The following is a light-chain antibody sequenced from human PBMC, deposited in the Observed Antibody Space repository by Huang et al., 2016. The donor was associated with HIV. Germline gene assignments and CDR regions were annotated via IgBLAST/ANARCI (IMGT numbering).Light chain of an antibody. V-gene: IGKV1-5*03. J-gene: IGKJ1*01. Sequence: DIQMTQSSATLSASVGDRVTIACRASQSISTWLAWYQQKPGRAPNLLIYEASTLESGVQSRFSGGGSGTDFTLTISSLQPDDFATYYCQQYNSFPWTFGQGTKVEV. CDR2: EAS. CDR3: QQYNSFPWT. CDR1: QSISTW.